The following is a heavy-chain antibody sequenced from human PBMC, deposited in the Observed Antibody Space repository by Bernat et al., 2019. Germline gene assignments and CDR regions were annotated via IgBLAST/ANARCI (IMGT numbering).Heavy chain of an antibody. CDR3: ASSPASFDY. CDR1: GFTFSSYA. Sequence: QVQLVESGGGVVQPGRSLRLSCAASGFTFSSYAMLWVRQAPGKGLEWVAVISYDGSNKYYADSVKGRFTISRDNSKNTLYLQMNSLRAEDTAVYYCASSPASFDYWGQGTLVTVSS. J-gene: IGHJ4*02. CDR2: ISYDGSNK. V-gene: IGHV3-30-3*01.